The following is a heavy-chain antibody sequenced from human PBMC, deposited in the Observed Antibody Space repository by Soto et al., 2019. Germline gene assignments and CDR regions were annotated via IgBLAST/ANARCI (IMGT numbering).Heavy chain of an antibody. J-gene: IGHJ4*02. V-gene: IGHV3-64D*06. Sequence: GGSLRLSCSASGFTFSTSYMHWVRQAPGKGLEYVSAISSHGDRIYYADSVKGRFTITRDNSKSTLFLQMTSLRPADTAMYYCVKVLDSGGWYYYDYWGQGVLVTVSS. CDR3: VKVLDSGGWYYYDY. CDR1: GFTFSTSY. D-gene: IGHD5-12*01. CDR2: ISSHGDRI.